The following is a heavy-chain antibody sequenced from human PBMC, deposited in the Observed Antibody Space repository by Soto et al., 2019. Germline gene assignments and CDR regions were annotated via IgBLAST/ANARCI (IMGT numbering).Heavy chain of an antibody. J-gene: IGHJ4*02. Sequence: SETLSLTCTVSGGSIISYYWSWIRQPPGKGLEWIGYIYYSGSTNYNPSLKSRVTISAGTSKNQFSLKLNSMTAADTAVYYCARHNYGSGSTYFDYWGQGTLVTVSS. CDR2: IYYSGST. CDR3: ARHNYGSGSTYFDY. D-gene: IGHD3-10*01. V-gene: IGHV4-59*08. CDR1: GGSIISYY.